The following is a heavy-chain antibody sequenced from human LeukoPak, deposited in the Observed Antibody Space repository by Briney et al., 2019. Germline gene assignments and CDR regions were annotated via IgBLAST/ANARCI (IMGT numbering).Heavy chain of an antibody. Sequence: GGSLRLSCAASGFTFSSHAMHWVRQAPGKGLEWVAVISYDGSNKYYADSVKGRFTITRDNSKNTLYLQMNSLRAEDTAVYYCASNFYSSSSLGDYWGQGTLVTVSS. V-gene: IGHV3-30-3*01. CDR3: ASNFYSSSSLGDY. CDR1: GFTFSSHA. D-gene: IGHD6-6*01. CDR2: ISYDGSNK. J-gene: IGHJ4*02.